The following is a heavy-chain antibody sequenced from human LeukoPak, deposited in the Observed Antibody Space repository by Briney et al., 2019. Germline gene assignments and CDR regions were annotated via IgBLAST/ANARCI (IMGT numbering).Heavy chain of an antibody. CDR2: IYHSGST. CDR3: ARATAMDRTFFDY. V-gene: IGHV4-4*02. Sequence: SETLSLTCAVSGGSISSSNWWSWVRQPPGKGLEWIGEIYHSGSTNYNPSLKSRVTISVDKSKNQFSLKLSSVTAADTAVYYCARATAMDRTFFDYCGQGTLVTVSS. CDR1: GGSISSSNW. J-gene: IGHJ4*02. D-gene: IGHD5-18*01.